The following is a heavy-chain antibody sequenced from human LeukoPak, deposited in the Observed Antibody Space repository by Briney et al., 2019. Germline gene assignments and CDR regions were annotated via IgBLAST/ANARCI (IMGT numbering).Heavy chain of an antibody. CDR3: VLIVPRITNGS. CDR1: GGSISSYY. J-gene: IGHJ4*02. D-gene: IGHD2-8*01. Sequence: SETLSLTCTVSGGSISSYYWSWIRQPPGKGLEWIGYIYYSGSTNYNPSLKSRVTISVDTSKNQFSLKLSSVTAADTAVYYCVLIVPRITNGSWGQGTLVTVSS. V-gene: IGHV4-59*12. CDR2: IYYSGST.